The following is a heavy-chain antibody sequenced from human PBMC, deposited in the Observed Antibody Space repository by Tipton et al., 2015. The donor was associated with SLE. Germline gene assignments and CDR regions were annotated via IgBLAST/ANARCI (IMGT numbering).Heavy chain of an antibody. Sequence: TLSLTCTVSGGSISSGSYYWSWIRQPAGKGLEWIGRIYTSGSTNYNPSLKSRVTISVDTSKNQFSLKLSSVTAADTAVYYCARAGEGVFDYWGQGTVVTVSS. CDR2: IYTSGST. CDR1: GGSISSGSYY. CDR3: ARAGEGVFDY. D-gene: IGHD3-10*01. V-gene: IGHV4-61*02. J-gene: IGHJ4*02.